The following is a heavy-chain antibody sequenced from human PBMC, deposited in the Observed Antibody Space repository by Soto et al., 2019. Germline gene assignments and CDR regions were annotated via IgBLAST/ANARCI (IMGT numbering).Heavy chain of an antibody. J-gene: IGHJ6*02. D-gene: IGHD7-27*01. V-gene: IGHV3-53*01. Sequence: GGSLRLSCAASGFTVSSNYMSWVRQAPGKGLEWVSVIYSGGSTYYADSVKGRFTISRDNSKNTLYLQMNSLRAEDTAVYYCARGWTSGARYYYYGMDVWGQGTTVTVSS. CDR2: IYSGGST. CDR3: ARGWTSGARYYYYGMDV. CDR1: GFTVSSNY.